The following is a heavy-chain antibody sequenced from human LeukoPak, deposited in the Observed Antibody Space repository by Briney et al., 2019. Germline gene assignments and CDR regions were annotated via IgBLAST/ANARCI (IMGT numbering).Heavy chain of an antibody. CDR3: ARDPDCDSTSCYIGPYNWFDP. D-gene: IGHD2-2*02. CDR1: GFSFRNYW. Sequence: GGSLRLSCAASGFSFRNYWMHCVRQAPGKGLVWVSRINKDGTNTNYADSVKGRFAISRDNAKNTLYLQMNSLRAEDTAVYYCARDPDCDSTSCYIGPYNWFDPWGQGTLVTVSS. V-gene: IGHV3-74*01. J-gene: IGHJ5*02. CDR2: INKDGTNT.